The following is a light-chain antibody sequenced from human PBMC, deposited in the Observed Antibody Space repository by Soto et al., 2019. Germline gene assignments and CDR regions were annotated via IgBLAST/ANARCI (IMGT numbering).Light chain of an antibody. V-gene: IGLV1-40*01. J-gene: IGLJ2*01. CDR1: SSNIGANYD. CDR3: QSYDRSLSAVV. Sequence: QSALTQPPSESGAPGQRVTISCTGNSSNIGANYDVHWYQQVPGTSPKLLIYGINERPSGVPDRFSGSKSGTSASLAITGLQAEDEAVYYCQSYDRSLSAVVFGGGTKLTVL. CDR2: GIN.